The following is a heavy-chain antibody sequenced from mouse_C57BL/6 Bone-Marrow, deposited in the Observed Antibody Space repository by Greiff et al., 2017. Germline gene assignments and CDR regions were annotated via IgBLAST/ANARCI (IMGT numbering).Heavy chain of an antibody. CDR2: IDPSDSYT. J-gene: IGHJ4*01. CDR3: AYDYDKGGNYYAMDY. D-gene: IGHD2-4*01. V-gene: IGHV1-50*01. CDR1: GYTFTSYW. Sequence: QVQLQQPGAELVKPGASVKLSCKASGYTFTSYWMQWVKQRPGQGLEWIGEIDPSDSYTNYNQKFKGKATLTVDTSSSTAYMQLSSLTSEDSAVYYCAYDYDKGGNYYAMDYWGQGTSVTVSS.